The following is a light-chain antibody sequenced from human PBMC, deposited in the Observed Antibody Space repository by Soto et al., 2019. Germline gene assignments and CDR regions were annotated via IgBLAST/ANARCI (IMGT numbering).Light chain of an antibody. J-gene: IGKJ1*01. CDR3: QQYNNWPRT. CDR2: VAS. CDR1: QIVSSD. V-gene: IGKV3-15*01. Sequence: ELVMTQSPYTLSVSPGERATLSFSASQIVSSDLAWYHQKPGQAPSLLIYVASTRATGIPARFSGSGSGKEFTLTLNSLQSEDFAVYYCQQYNNWPRTFGQGTNVDIK.